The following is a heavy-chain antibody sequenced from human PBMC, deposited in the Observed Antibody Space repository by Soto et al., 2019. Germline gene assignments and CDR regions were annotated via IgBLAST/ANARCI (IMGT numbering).Heavy chain of an antibody. D-gene: IGHD3-22*01. CDR2: IYYSGST. J-gene: IGHJ4*02. CDR1: GGSISSYY. CDR3: ARGTHYYDSSGYYDY. Sequence: QVQLQESGPGLVKPSETLSLTCTVSGGSISSYYWSWIRQPPGKGLEWIGYIYYSGSTNYNPSLKSRVTISVDTSKNQFSLKLSSVTAADTAVYYCARGTHYYDSSGYYDYWGQGTLVTVSS. V-gene: IGHV4-59*01.